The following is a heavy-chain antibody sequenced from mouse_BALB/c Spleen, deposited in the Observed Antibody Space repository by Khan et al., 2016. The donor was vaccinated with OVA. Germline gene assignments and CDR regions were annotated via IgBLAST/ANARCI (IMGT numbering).Heavy chain of an antibody. CDR3: ARMKPYWYFDV. V-gene: IGHV9-3-1*01. J-gene: IGHJ1*01. CDR1: GYTFTNYG. CDR2: INTYTGEP. Sequence: QIQLVQSGPELKKPGETVKISCKASGYTFTNYGMNWVKQAPGKGLKWMGWINTYTGEPTYADDFKGRFAFSLETSASTASLQINNLKSEDTATXCCARMKPYWYFDVWGAGTTVTVSS.